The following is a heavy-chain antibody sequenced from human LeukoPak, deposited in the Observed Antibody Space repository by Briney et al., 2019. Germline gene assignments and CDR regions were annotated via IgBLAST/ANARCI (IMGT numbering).Heavy chain of an antibody. Sequence: GASVKVSCKASGYTFTGYYMHWVRQAPGQGLEWMGWISGYNGNTNYAQKFQGRVTMTTDTSTSTAYMGLRSLRSDDTAVYYCARDGVARYKTHYHGSGTLGGDFWGQGTLVTVSS. D-gene: IGHD3-10*01. CDR3: ARDGVARYKTHYHGSGTLGGDF. CDR1: GYTFTGYY. CDR2: ISGYNGNT. J-gene: IGHJ4*02. V-gene: IGHV1-18*04.